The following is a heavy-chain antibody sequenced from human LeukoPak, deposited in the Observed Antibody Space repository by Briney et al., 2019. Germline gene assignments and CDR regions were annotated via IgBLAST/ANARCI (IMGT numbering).Heavy chain of an antibody. Sequence: PSETLSLTCTVSGGSISSSTYSWGWIRQPPGKGLEWIGSIYYSGSTYYNPSLKSRITIFVDTSKNQFSLKLSSVTAADTAVYYCARHVSSMIRGIMYFDYWGQGMLVTVSS. CDR2: IYYSGST. CDR1: GGSISSSTYS. J-gene: IGHJ4*02. V-gene: IGHV4-39*01. D-gene: IGHD3-10*01. CDR3: ARHVSSMIRGIMYFDY.